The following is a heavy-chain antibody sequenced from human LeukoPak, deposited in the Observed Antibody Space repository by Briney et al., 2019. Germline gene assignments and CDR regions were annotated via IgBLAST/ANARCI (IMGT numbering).Heavy chain of an antibody. Sequence: ASVKVSCKVSGYTLTELSMHWVRQAPGKGLEWMGGFDPEDGERIYAQKFQGRVTMTEDTSTDTAYMELSSLRSEDTAVYYCTTAGRITIFGVAPYDFHYWGQGTLVTVSS. J-gene: IGHJ4*02. V-gene: IGHV1-24*01. D-gene: IGHD3-3*01. CDR1: GYTLTELS. CDR3: TTAGRITIFGVAPYDFHY. CDR2: FDPEDGER.